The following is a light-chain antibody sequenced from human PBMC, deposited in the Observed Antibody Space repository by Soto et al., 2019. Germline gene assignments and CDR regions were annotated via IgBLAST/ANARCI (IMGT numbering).Light chain of an antibody. CDR3: QQYENIPT. Sequence: DIQMTQSPSSLSASVGYRFTITCQASQNIKNYLNWYQQKPGRAPKLLIYDASNLEAGVPSRLRGSGSGTDFTFTISSMKPEDIATYYCQQYENIPTFGQGTRLEIK. CDR2: DAS. V-gene: IGKV1-33*01. J-gene: IGKJ5*01. CDR1: QNIKNY.